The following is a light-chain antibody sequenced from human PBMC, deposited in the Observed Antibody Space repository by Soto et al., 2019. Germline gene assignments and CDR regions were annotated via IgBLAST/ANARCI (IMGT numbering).Light chain of an antibody. CDR1: QDAGKY. CDR2: DAS. J-gene: IGKJ4*01. Sequence: IQMTQSPTSLSASVGDRVIITCQASQDAGKYLNWFQQKPGKAPKLLIYDASNLGRGVPARFSGSGSGTDFTFTISSLQPEDFATYFCEQYDTLPLTFGGGTKVEI. V-gene: IGKV1-33*01. CDR3: EQYDTLPLT.